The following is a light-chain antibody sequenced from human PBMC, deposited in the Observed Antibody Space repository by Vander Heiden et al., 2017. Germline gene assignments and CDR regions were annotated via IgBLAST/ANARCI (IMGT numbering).Light chain of an antibody. CDR3: SSYTSSSILYV. J-gene: IGLJ1*01. CDR1: SSDVGGYNY. CDR2: DVS. Sequence: QSALTQPASVSGSPGQSITISCTGTSSDVGGYNYVSWYQQHPGKAPKLMIYDVSNRPSRVSNRFSGSKSGNTASLTISGLQAEDEADYYCSSYTSSSILYVFGTGTKVTVL. V-gene: IGLV2-14*03.